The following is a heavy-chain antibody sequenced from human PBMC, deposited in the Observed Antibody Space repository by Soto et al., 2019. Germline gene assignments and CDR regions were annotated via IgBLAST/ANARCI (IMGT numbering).Heavy chain of an antibody. CDR1: GFTFSNYG. J-gene: IGHJ4*02. V-gene: IGHV3-23*01. CDR3: AKYYASGSPV. Sequence: EVQLLESGGGLVQPGGSLRLSCAASGFTFSNYGMSWVRQAPGKGLEWVSAISGSGGSTHYADSVKGRFTISRDNSKNTLVLQLNSLRGEDTAVYYWAKYYASGSPVWGQGTLVTVSS. CDR2: ISGSGGST. D-gene: IGHD3-10*01.